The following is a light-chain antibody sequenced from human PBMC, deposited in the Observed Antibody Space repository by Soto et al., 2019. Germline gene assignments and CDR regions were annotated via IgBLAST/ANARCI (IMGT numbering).Light chain of an antibody. J-gene: IGKJ2*01. CDR2: LAS. CDR3: LHHNGYPPV. V-gene: IGKV1-17*01. CDR1: QHITND. Sequence: DLQMTQSPSSLSASEGDTVTITCRASQHITNDCAWYQQKAGRAPKCLILLASRLQTGVPSRFSGSGSGTEFTLTISSLQPEDFATYYCLHHNGYPPVFGQGTKVEIK.